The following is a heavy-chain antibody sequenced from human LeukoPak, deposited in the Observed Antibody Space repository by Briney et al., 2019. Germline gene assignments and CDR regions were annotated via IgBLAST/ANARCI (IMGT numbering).Heavy chain of an antibody. V-gene: IGHV4-59*01. J-gene: IGHJ3*02. CDR1: GDSISSAY. Sequence: SETLSLTCTVSGDSISSAYWSWIRQSPGKGLEWIGYIYYSGISDYNPSLKSRVTISVDTSKNQFSLKLRSVTAADTAVYYCAKHYGSGPNDFDIWGQGTMVTVSS. CDR2: IYYSGIS. CDR3: AKHYGSGPNDFDI. D-gene: IGHD3-10*01.